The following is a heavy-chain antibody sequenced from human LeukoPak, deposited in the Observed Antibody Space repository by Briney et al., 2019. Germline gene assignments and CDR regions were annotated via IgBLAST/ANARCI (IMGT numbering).Heavy chain of an antibody. CDR1: GGSVSSYY. J-gene: IGHJ4*02. CDR3: ARLRGATGYFDY. Sequence: SETLSLTCTVSGGSVSSYYWSWIRQPPGKGLEWIGYIYYSGSTNYNTSLKSRVTISVDTSKNQSSLKLSSVPAADTAVYYCARLRGATGYFDYWGQGTLVTVSS. D-gene: IGHD1-26*01. V-gene: IGHV4-59*08. CDR2: IYYSGST.